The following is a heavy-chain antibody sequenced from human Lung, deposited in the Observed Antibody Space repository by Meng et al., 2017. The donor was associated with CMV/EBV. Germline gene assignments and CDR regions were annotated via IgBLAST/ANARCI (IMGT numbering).Heavy chain of an antibody. CDR3: ARLAECSAGNCYFDY. V-gene: IGHV1-69*02. J-gene: IGHJ4*02. CDR1: GGTVDVHT. CDR2: LIPLLGMA. Sequence: SGGTVDVHTLKWVRQAPGQGLEWLGGLIPLLGMATYSQKFQGRVTITADKTTSTAYMELSSLRSEDRAIYYCARLAECSAGNCYFDYWGQGTLVTVSS. D-gene: IGHD4-23*01.